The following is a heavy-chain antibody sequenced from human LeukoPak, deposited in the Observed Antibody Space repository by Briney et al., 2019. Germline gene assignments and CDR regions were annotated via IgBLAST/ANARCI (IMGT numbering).Heavy chain of an antibody. J-gene: IGHJ6*03. D-gene: IGHD5-12*01. CDR2: INTNTGNP. Sequence: ASVKVSCKASGYTFTSYAMNWVRQAPGQGLEWMGWINTNTGNPTYAQGFTGRFVFSLDTSVSTAYLQISSLKAEDTAVYYCAREPSGYEHYYYYYMDVWGKGTTATVSS. CDR3: AREPSGYEHYYYYYMDV. CDR1: GYTFTSYA. V-gene: IGHV7-4-1*02.